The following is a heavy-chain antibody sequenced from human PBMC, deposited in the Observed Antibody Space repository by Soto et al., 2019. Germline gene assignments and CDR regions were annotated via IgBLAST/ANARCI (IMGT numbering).Heavy chain of an antibody. CDR2: ISAYNGNT. D-gene: IGHD3-3*01. CDR1: GYTFTSYG. CDR3: ARDTRCYDFWSGYLPYFDY. V-gene: IGHV1-18*01. Sequence: QVQLVQSGAEVKKPGASVKVSCKASGYTFTSYGISWVRQAPGQGLEWMGWISAYNGNTNYAQKLQGRVPMTTDTSTSTAYMELRSLRSDDTAVYYCARDTRCYDFWSGYLPYFDYWGQGTLVTVSS. J-gene: IGHJ4*02.